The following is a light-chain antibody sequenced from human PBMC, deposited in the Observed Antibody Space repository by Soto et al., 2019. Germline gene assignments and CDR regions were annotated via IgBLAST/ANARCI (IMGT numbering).Light chain of an antibody. J-gene: IGKJ1*01. V-gene: IGKV1-9*01. CDR2: AAS. CDR3: KRYYSAPRT. CDR1: QGISSY. Sequence: DIELTQSPSFLSASVGDRVTITCRASQGISSYLAWYQQKPGKAPKLLIYAASTLQSGVPSRFIGSGSGTEFTLTISTLQREDVATYYCKRYYSAPRTFGQGTKVDIK.